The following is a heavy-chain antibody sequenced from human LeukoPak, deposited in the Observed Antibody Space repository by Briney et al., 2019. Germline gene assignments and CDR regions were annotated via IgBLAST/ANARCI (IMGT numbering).Heavy chain of an antibody. V-gene: IGHV1-2*04. CDR3: ARGFGSSWFDY. CDR2: INPNGGGT. J-gene: IGHJ4*02. Sequence: ASVKVSCKASGYTFTANYIHWVRQAPGQGPEWMGWINPNGGGTNYAQKFQGWVTMTRDTSISTLYMELSRLKSDDTAVYYCARGFGSSWFDYWGQGTLVTVSS. D-gene: IGHD6-13*01. CDR1: GYTFTANY.